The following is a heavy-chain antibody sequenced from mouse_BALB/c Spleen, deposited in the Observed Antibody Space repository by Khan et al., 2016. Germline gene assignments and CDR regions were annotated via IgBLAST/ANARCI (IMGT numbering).Heavy chain of an antibody. D-gene: IGHD1-1*01. J-gene: IGHJ2*01. Sequence: EVKLLESGGGLVQPGGSLKLSCAASGFDFSRYWMSWVRQAPGKGLEWIGEINPDSRTINYKPSLKDKFIISRDNAKKTLYLQMSKVRSEDTALYYCGRLYYYGLVDYWGQGTTLTVSS. CDR2: INPDSRTI. CDR1: GFDFSRYW. CDR3: GRLYYYGLVDY. V-gene: IGHV4-1*02.